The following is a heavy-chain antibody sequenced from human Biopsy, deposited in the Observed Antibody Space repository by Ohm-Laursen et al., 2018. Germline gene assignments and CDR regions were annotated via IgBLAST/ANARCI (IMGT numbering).Heavy chain of an antibody. D-gene: IGHD4-11*01. Sequence: SLRLSCSASGFTFTTYAMHWVRQAPGKGLEWVAVISYDGSGEYYADSLQGRFITSRDNPKNTVDLQMNSLRAEDTAVYFCARDGKRWDYSTYFSWHFDLWGRGTLVTVSS. CDR3: ARDGKRWDYSTYFSWHFDL. CDR1: GFTFTTYA. V-gene: IGHV3-30*03. J-gene: IGHJ2*01. CDR2: ISYDGSGE.